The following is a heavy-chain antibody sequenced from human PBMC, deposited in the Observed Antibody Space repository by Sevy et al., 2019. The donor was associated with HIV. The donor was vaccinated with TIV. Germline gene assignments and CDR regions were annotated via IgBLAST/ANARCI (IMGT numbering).Heavy chain of an antibody. D-gene: IGHD5-12*01. CDR1: GFTFSSYE. V-gene: IGHV3-48*03. CDR3: ARRDGYNSNDY. Sequence: GGSLRLSCAASGFTFSSYEMNWVRQAPGKGLECVSYISSSGSTIYYADSVKGRFTISRDNAKNSLYLQMNSLRAEDTAVYYCARRDGYNSNDYWGQGTLVTVSS. J-gene: IGHJ4*02. CDR2: ISSSGSTI.